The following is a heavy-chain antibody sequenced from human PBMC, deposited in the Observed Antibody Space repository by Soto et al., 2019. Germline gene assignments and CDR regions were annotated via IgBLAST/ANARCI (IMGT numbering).Heavy chain of an antibody. CDR3: AKDPQQLIVYFDY. Sequence: GASVKVSCKASGGTFSSYTISWVRQAPGQGLEWMGRIIPILGIANYAQKFQGRVTITADKSTSTAYMELSSLRSEDTAVYYCAKDPQQLIVYFDYWGQGTQVTVSS. J-gene: IGHJ4*02. CDR2: IIPILGIA. V-gene: IGHV1-69*04. CDR1: GGTFSSYT. D-gene: IGHD6-13*01.